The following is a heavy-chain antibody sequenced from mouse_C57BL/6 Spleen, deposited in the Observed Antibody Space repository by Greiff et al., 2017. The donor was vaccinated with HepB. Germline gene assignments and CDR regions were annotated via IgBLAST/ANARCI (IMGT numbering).Heavy chain of an antibody. Sequence: QVQLQQSGPELVKPGASVKISCKASGYAFSSSWMNWVKQRPGKGLEWIGRIYPGDGDTNYNGKFKGKATLTADKSSSTAYMQLSSLTSEDSAVYFCAREWGSRFDYWGQGTTLTVSS. V-gene: IGHV1-82*01. J-gene: IGHJ2*01. D-gene: IGHD1-1*01. CDR3: AREWGSRFDY. CDR1: GYAFSSSW. CDR2: IYPGDGDT.